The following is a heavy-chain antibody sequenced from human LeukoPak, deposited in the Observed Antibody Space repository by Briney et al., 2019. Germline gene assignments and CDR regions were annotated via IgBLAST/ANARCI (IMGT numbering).Heavy chain of an antibody. CDR2: MDTSGHT. J-gene: IGHJ5*02. CDR1: GGXISGYY. D-gene: IGHD2-15*01. Sequence: PSETLSLTCIVSGGXISGYYWSWIRQPAGKGLEWIAHMDTSGHTNYNSSLMSRVTMSVDTSKNQFSLRLTSVTAADTAVYYCARHWSHSVAQFGRSYWFDPWGQGTLVTVSS. V-gene: IGHV4-4*07. CDR3: ARHWSHSVAQFGRSYWFDP.